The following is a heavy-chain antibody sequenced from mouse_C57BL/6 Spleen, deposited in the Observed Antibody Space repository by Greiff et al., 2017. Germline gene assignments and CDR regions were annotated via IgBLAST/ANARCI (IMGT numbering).Heavy chain of an antibody. J-gene: IGHJ3*01. CDR2: IYPGDGDT. CDR3: AKIYDYGFAY. Sequence: QVQLKESGPELVKPGASVKISCKASGYAFSSSWMNWVKQRPGKGLEWIGRIYPGDGDTNYNGKFKGKATLTADKSSSTAYMQLSSLTSEDSAVYFCAKIYDYGFAYWGQGTLVTVSA. V-gene: IGHV1-82*01. CDR1: GYAFSSSW. D-gene: IGHD2-4*01.